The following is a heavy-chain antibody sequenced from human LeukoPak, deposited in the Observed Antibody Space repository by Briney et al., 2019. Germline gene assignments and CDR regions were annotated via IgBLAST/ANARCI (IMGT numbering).Heavy chain of an antibody. CDR3: AKDTDYYGSGSQHH. Sequence: SVKVSCKASGGAFSSYAISWVRQAPGQGLEWMGGIIPIFGTANYAQKFQGRVTITADESTSTAYMELSSLRSEDTAVYYCAKDTDYYGSGSQHHWGQGTLVTVSS. V-gene: IGHV1-69*13. CDR2: IIPIFGTA. D-gene: IGHD3-10*01. J-gene: IGHJ4*02. CDR1: GGAFSSYA.